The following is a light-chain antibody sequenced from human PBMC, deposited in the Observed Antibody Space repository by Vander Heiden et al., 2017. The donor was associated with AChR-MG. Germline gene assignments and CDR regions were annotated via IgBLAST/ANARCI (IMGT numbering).Light chain of an antibody. CDR1: SSNIGSNA. J-gene: IGLJ3*02. Sequence: SVLTQPPSASGTPGQSVTISGSGSSSNIGSNAVNWYQQLPGTAPKLLIYSNNQRPSGVPDRFSGSKSGTSASLAISGLQSEDEADYYCAAWDDSLNGRVFGGGTKLTVL. CDR2: SNN. V-gene: IGLV1-44*01. CDR3: AAWDDSLNGRV.